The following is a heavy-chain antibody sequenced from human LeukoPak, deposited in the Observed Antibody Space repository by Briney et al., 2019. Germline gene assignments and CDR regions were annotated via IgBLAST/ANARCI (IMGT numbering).Heavy chain of an antibody. CDR3: ARDNSVGDIAWWFDP. CDR1: GYSFTSHY. D-gene: IGHD3-16*02. V-gene: IGHV1-46*01. Sequence: VASVKVSCKASGYSFTSHYMHWVRQAPGQGLEWMGLINPSGSSTLYAQEFQGRVTMTRDMSTTTDYMELSSLRSEDTAVYYCARDNSVGDIAWWFDPWGQGTLVTVSS. CDR2: INPSGSST. J-gene: IGHJ5*02.